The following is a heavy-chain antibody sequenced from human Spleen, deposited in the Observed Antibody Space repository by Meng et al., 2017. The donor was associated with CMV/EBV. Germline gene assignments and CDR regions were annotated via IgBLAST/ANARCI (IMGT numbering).Heavy chain of an antibody. CDR2: IYSDGRT. V-gene: IGHV4-31*02. CDR1: GASISSAGFS. CDR3: ARGGYTSGSGWFAP. J-gene: IGHJ5*02. Sequence: SGASISSAGFSWNWIRQHAAKGLEWIGYIYSDGRTYYNPSLKSRLAISLDTPKNQFSLNLTSVTAADTAVYYCARGGYTSGSGWFAPWGQGTLVTVSS. D-gene: IGHD1-1*01.